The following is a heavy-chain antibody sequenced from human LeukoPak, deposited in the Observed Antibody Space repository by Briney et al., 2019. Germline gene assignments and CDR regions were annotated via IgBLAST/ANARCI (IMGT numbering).Heavy chain of an antibody. D-gene: IGHD4-11*01. V-gene: IGHV4-31*11. CDR1: GGSISSGGYY. CDR3: ASSTTVTKGGDY. Sequence: SQTLSLTCAVSGGSISSGGYYWSWIRQHPGKGLEWIGYIYYSGNTYYNPSLKSRVTISVDTSKNQFSLKLSSVTAADTAVYYCASSTTVTKGGDYWGQGTLVTVSS. J-gene: IGHJ4*02. CDR2: IYYSGNT.